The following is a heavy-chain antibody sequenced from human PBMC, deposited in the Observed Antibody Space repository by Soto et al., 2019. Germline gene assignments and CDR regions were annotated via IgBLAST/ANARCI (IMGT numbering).Heavy chain of an antibody. D-gene: IGHD3-10*01. V-gene: IGHV3-23*01. CDR3: AKDLKYYGSGSSLDY. CDR1: GFTFSSYA. Sequence: LRLSCAASGFTFSSYAISWVRQAPWKGLEWVSAISGSGGSTYYADSVKGRFTISRDNSKNTLYLQMNSLRAEDTAVYYCAKDLKYYGSGSSLDYWGQGTLVTVSS. CDR2: ISGSGGST. J-gene: IGHJ4*02.